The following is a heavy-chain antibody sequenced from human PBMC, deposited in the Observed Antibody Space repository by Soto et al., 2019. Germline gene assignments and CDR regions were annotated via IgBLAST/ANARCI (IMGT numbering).Heavy chain of an antibody. CDR2: ISAYNGNT. J-gene: IGHJ5*02. V-gene: IGHV1-18*04. D-gene: IGHD2-15*01. CDR1: GYTFTSYG. Sequence: GASVKVSCKASGYTFTSYGISWVRQAPGQGLEWMGWISAYNGNTNYAQKLQGRVTMTTDTSTSTAYMELRSLRSDDTAVYYCARDASCSGGSCNNWFDPWGQGTLVTVSS. CDR3: ARDASCSGGSCNNWFDP.